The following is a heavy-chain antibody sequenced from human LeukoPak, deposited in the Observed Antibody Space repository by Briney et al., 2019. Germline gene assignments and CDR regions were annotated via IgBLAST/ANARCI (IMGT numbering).Heavy chain of an antibody. CDR3: ARLGSTGHIGGTNFDY. CDR2: IYYSGTT. J-gene: IGHJ4*02. CDR1: GGSISSSSYY. Sequence: SETLSLTCTVSGGSISSSSYYWGWIRQPPGKGLEWIGSIYYSGTTYYNPSLKSRVTISVDTSKNQFSLRLSSVTAADTAVYYCARLGSTGHIGGTNFDYWGQGTLVTVSS. V-gene: IGHV4-39*01. D-gene: IGHD1/OR15-1a*01.